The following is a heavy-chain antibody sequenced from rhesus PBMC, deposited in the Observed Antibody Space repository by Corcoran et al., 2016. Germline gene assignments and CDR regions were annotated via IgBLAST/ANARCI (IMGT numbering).Heavy chain of an antibody. J-gene: IGHJ5-1*01. Sequence: QVQLQESGPAVVKPSETLSLTCAVSGGSIGRSNWWSWIRQSPGKGWEWIGGFFGSGGNTEYNPSLKSRVTISIDTSKNQFSLKLNSVTAADTAVYYCARRYCSSTYCSSGRFDVWGPGVLVTVSS. D-gene: IGHD2-15*01. CDR3: ARRYCSSTYCSSGRFDV. V-gene: IGHV4-93*02. CDR2: FFGSGGNT. CDR1: GGSIGRSNW.